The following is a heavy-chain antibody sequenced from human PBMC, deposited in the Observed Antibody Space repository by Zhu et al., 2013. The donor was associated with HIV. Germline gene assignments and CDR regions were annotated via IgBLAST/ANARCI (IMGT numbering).Heavy chain of an antibody. D-gene: IGHD2-2*01. Sequence: VQLVESGGGLVKPGGSLRLSCAASGFTFSSYSMNWVRQAPGKGLEWVSSISSSSSYIYYADSVKGRFTISRDNAKNSLYLQMNSLRAEDTAVYYCARDLYCSSTSCDYGMDVWGQGTTVTVSS. V-gene: IGHV3-21*01. CDR2: ISSSSSYI. J-gene: IGHJ6*02. CDR3: ARDLYCSSTSCDYGMDV. CDR1: GFTFSSYS.